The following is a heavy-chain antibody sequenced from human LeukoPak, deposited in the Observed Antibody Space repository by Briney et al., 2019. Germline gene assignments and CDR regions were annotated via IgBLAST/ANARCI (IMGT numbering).Heavy chain of an antibody. J-gene: IGHJ5*02. CDR3: AREWGSLNGFDP. CDR1: GGSISSYY. D-gene: IGHD7-27*01. Sequence: SETLSLTCTVSGGSISSYYWSWIRQHPGKGLEWIGYIYYSGSTYYNPSLKSRVTISVDTSKNQFSLKLSSVTAADTAVYYCAREWGSLNGFDPWGQGTLVTVSS. CDR2: IYYSGST. V-gene: IGHV4-59*06.